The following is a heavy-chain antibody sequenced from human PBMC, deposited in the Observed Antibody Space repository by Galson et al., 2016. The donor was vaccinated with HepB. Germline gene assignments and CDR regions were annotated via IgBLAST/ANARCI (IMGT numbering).Heavy chain of an antibody. CDR1: GASITTRSYH. D-gene: IGHD6-6*01. Sequence: SETLSLTCTVSGASITTRSYHWVWVRQPPGRGLEWIGSLYYSGTTQYSPSLKSRVTISVDTSKNDFSLRLTSVTAADTARYYCARIDFSSSPDYYHNYGMDVWGQGTTVTVSS. J-gene: IGHJ6*02. CDR2: LYYSGTT. V-gene: IGHV4-39*07. CDR3: ARIDFSSSPDYYHNYGMDV.